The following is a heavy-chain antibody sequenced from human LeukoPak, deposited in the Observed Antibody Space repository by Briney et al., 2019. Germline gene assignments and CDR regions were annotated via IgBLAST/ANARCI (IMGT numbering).Heavy chain of an antibody. Sequence: GASVKVSCKASGGTLSSYAISWVRQAPGQGLEWMGRIIPIFGIANYAQKFQGRVTITADKSTSTAYMELSSLRSEDTAVYYCAGLHGDYGWYFDLWGRGTLVTVSS. J-gene: IGHJ2*01. CDR1: GGTLSSYA. D-gene: IGHD4-17*01. CDR3: AGLHGDYGWYFDL. CDR2: IIPIFGIA. V-gene: IGHV1-69*04.